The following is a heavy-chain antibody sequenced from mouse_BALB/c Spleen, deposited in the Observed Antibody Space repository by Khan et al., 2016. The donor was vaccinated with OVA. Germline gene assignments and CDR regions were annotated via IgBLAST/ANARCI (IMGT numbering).Heavy chain of an antibody. J-gene: IGHJ4*01. V-gene: IGHV9-4*02. D-gene: IGHD2-14*01. Sequence: QIQLVQSGPELKKPGETVRISGKASGYTFTTPGIQGVQKMQGKGLKWIGGKNTHSGCQKYQKDFKGRFAFSLEISVNTAYLQITNLKNEDTATYCCARGGAAYYRNDGGAMEYWGQGTSVTVSS. CDR3: ARGGAAYYRNDGGAMEY. CDR2: KNTHSGCQ. CDR1: GYTFTTPG.